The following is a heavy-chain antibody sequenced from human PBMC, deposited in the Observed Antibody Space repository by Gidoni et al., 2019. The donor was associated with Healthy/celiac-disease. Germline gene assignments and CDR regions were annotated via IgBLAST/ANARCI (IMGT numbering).Heavy chain of an antibody. V-gene: IGHV4-61*02. Sequence: QVQLQESGPGLVTPSQTLSLTCTVSGGSISRGSYYWSWIRQPAGKGLEWIGRIYTSGSTNYNPSLKSRVTISVDTSKNQFSLKLSSVTAADTAVYYCARDWALLWFEDLAGYYYYGMDVWGQGTTVTVSS. CDR2: IYTSGST. J-gene: IGHJ6*02. CDR3: ARDWALLWFEDLAGYYYYGMDV. CDR1: GGSISRGSYY. D-gene: IGHD3-10*01.